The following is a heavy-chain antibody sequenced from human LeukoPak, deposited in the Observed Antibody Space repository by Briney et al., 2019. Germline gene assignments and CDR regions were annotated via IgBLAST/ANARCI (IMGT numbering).Heavy chain of an antibody. D-gene: IGHD4-17*01. Sequence: SETQSLTCAVSGGSISSGGYSWSWIRQPPGKGLEWIGYIYHSGSTYYNPSLKSRVTISVDRSKNQFSLKLSSVTAADTAVYYCASYGDFRFDYWGQGTLVTVSS. J-gene: IGHJ4*02. CDR2: IYHSGST. CDR1: GGSISSGGYS. V-gene: IGHV4-30-2*01. CDR3: ASYGDFRFDY.